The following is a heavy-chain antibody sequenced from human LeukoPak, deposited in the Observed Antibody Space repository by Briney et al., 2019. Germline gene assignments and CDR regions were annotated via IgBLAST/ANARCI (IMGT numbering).Heavy chain of an antibody. Sequence: GGSLRLSCAASGFTFSNNSMHCVRHAPGKGLVWVSRIARDGSSTTSAHSAKRRFTFSRANAKTTLYLQMNSLRAEYEAVYFCAKLGVVIRIILAGFHKEAYYFDLWGQGARVSVFS. V-gene: IGHV3-74*01. D-gene: IGHD7-27*01. J-gene: IGHJ4*02. CDR2: IARDGSST. CDR1: GFTFSNNS. CDR3: AKLGVVIRIILAGFHKEAYYFDL.